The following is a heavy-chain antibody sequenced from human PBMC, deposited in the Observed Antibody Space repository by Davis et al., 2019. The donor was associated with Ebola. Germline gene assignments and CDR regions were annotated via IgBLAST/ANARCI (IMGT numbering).Heavy chain of an antibody. V-gene: IGHV3-48*03. CDR2: ISSGGDTI. Sequence: PGGSLRLSCAASGFSFSNYEMNWVRQAPGKGLEWVACISSGGDTIYYADSVQGRFTISRDNAENSLYLQMNSLRAEDTAVYYCARATVGFDYWGQGTLVTVSS. CDR3: ARATVGFDY. D-gene: IGHD4-23*01. J-gene: IGHJ4*02. CDR1: GFSFSNYE.